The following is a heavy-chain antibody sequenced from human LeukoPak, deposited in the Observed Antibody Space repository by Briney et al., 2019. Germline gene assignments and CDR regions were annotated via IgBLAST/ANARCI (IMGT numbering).Heavy chain of an antibody. D-gene: IGHD3-3*01. J-gene: IGHJ6*03. Sequence: ASVKVSCKASGGTFSSYAISWVRQAPGQGLEWMGGIIPIFGTANYAQKFQGRVTITTDESTSTAYMELSSLRSGDTAVYYCARGLFGVVKGKGYYYYYMDVWGKGTTVTVSS. CDR3: ARGLFGVVKGKGYYYYYMDV. V-gene: IGHV1-69*05. CDR2: IIPIFGTA. CDR1: GGTFSSYA.